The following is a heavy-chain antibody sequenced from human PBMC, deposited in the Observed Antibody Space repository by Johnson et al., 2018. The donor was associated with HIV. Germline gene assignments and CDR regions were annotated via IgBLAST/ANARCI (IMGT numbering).Heavy chain of an antibody. D-gene: IGHD2-15*01. V-gene: IGHV3-30*03. CDR2: ISYDGSKK. J-gene: IGHJ3*02. CDR1: GFTFSTYG. Sequence: QMQLVESGGGVVQPGRSLRLSCAASGFTFSTYGMHWVRQAPGKGLEWVAVISYDGSKKYYADSVKGRFTISRDNSKNTLYLQMNSLRVEDTAVYYVRVVGDAFDIWGQGTMVTVSS. CDR3: RVVGDAFDI.